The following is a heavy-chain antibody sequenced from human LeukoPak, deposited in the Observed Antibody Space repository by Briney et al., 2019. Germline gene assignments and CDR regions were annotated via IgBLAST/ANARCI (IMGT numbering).Heavy chain of an antibody. J-gene: IGHJ4*02. CDR2: ISAYNGNT. D-gene: IGHD6-13*01. Sequence: ASVKVSRKASGYTFTSYGISWVRQAPGQGLGWVGWISAYNGNTNYAQKLQGRVTMTTDTSTSTAYMELSRLRSDDTAVYYCARVPLYSSSWYQENFDYWGQGTLVTVSS. CDR1: GYTFTSYG. CDR3: ARVPLYSSSWYQENFDY. V-gene: IGHV1-18*01.